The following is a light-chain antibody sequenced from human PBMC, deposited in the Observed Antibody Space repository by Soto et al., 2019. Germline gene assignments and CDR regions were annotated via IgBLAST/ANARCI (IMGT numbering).Light chain of an antibody. V-gene: IGLV2-23*02. CDR2: EVT. CDR1: SSDVENYKL. CDR3: CSSVGSYV. Sequence: QSVLNQPASVSGSPGQSVTISCTATSSDVENYKLVSWYQQHPGKAPKLIIYEVTKRTSGVSNRFSGSKSANTASLTISGLQPEDEADYYCCSSVGSYVFGTGTKVTVL. J-gene: IGLJ1*01.